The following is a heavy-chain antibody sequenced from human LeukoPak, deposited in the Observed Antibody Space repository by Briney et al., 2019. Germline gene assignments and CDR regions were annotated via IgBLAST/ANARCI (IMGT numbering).Heavy chain of an antibody. CDR2: IYYSGST. D-gene: IGHD3-22*01. Sequence: SETLSLTCTVSGGSISSYYWSWIRQPPGKGLEWIGYIYYSGSTNYNPSLKSRVTISVDVSKNQFSLKLSSVTAADTAVYYCARSNYRDSSGEFDYWGQGTLVTVSS. V-gene: IGHV4-59*01. CDR3: ARSNYRDSSGEFDY. CDR1: GGSISSYY. J-gene: IGHJ4*02.